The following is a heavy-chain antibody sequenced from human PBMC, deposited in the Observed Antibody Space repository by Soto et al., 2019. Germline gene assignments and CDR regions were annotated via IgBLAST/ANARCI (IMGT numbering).Heavy chain of an antibody. CDR1: GFTFSSYG. Sequence: QVQLVESGGGVVQPGRSLRLSCAASGFTFSSYGMHWVRQAPGKGLEWVAVIWYDGSNKYYADSVKGRFTISRDNSKNTLYLQMNSLSAEDTAVYYCARGRGEVRFLEWSFDYWGKGTLVTVSS. J-gene: IGHJ4*02. CDR3: ARGRGEVRFLEWSFDY. D-gene: IGHD3-3*01. CDR2: IWYDGSNK. V-gene: IGHV3-33*01.